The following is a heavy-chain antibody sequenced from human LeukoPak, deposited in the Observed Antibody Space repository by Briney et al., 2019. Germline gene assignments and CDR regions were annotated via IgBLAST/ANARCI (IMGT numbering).Heavy chain of an antibody. Sequence: PGGSLRLSCAASGFTFSSYGMHWVRQAPGKGLEWVAFIRYDGSNKYYADSVKGRFTISRDNSKNTLYLQMNSLRAEDTAVYYCAKDPYGDYSNRYYYYYYMDVWGKGTTVTISS. CDR2: IRYDGSNK. D-gene: IGHD4-17*01. CDR3: AKDPYGDYSNRYYYYYYMDV. J-gene: IGHJ6*03. V-gene: IGHV3-30*02. CDR1: GFTFSSYG.